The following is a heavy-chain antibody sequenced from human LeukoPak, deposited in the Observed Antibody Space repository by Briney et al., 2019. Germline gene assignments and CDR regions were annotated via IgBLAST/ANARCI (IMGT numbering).Heavy chain of an antibody. Sequence: GASVKVSCKASGYTFTSYGISWVRQAPGQGLEWMGWISAYNGNTNYAQKFQGRVTMTRDTSIRTAYIELSRLRSDDTAVYYCARDLNDILTGYLEYWGQGTLVTVSS. D-gene: IGHD3-9*01. J-gene: IGHJ4*02. CDR1: GYTFTSYG. CDR2: ISAYNGNT. CDR3: ARDLNDILTGYLEY. V-gene: IGHV1-18*01.